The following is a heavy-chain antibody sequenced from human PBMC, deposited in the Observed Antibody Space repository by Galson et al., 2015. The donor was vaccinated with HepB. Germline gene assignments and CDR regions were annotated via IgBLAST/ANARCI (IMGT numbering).Heavy chain of an antibody. CDR1: GFTFSSLG. D-gene: IGHD1-1*01. CDR3: AKGTTNIDY. Sequence: SLRLSCAASGFTFSSLGMTWVRQAPGKGLECVSAISGSGGSRDYADSVKVRFTISRDNSKNMLYLQMNNLRVEDTAVYYCAKGTTNIDYWGQGTLVTVSS. J-gene: IGHJ4*02. V-gene: IGHV3-23*01. CDR2: ISGSGGSR.